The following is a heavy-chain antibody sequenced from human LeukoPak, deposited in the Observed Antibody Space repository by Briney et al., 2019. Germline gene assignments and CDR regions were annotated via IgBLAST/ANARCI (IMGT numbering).Heavy chain of an antibody. CDR3: ARHEAAAGIDY. V-gene: IGHV4-59*08. Sequence: SEALSPTCTVSGGSISSYYWSWIRQPPGKGLEWIGYIYYSGSTNYNPSLKSRVTISVDTSKNQFSLKLSSVTAADTAVYYCARHEAAAGIDYWGQGTLVTVSS. CDR1: GGSISSYY. CDR2: IYYSGST. J-gene: IGHJ4*02. D-gene: IGHD6-13*01.